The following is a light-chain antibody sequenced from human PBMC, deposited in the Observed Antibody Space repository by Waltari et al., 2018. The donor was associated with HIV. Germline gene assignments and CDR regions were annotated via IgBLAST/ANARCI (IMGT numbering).Light chain of an antibody. CDR3: QSYDRSIQV. Sequence: NFMLTQPHSVSESPGKTVTISCTRSSGSIGDNYVHWYQQRPGSSPIIVINEDKQRPSGVPDRFSGSIGSSSNSASLTISGLKTEDEGDYYCQSYDRSIQVFGGGTKLTVL. CDR2: EDK. V-gene: IGLV6-57*01. CDR1: SGSIGDNY. J-gene: IGLJ3*02.